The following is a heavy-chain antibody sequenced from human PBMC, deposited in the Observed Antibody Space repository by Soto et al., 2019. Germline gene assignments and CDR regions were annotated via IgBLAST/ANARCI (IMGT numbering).Heavy chain of an antibody. Sequence: SVKVSCKASGGTFSSYAISWVRQAPGQGLEWMGGIIPIFGTANYAQKFQGRVTITANKSTSTAYMELSSLRSEDTAVYYCARERGGAVAGSNYYYYYGMDVWGQGTTVTVSS. V-gene: IGHV1-69*06. CDR2: IIPIFGTA. J-gene: IGHJ6*02. CDR1: GGTFSSYA. D-gene: IGHD6-19*01. CDR3: ARERGGAVAGSNYYYYYGMDV.